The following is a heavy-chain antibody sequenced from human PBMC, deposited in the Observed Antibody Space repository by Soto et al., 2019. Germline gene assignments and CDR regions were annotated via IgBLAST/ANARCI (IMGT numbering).Heavy chain of an antibody. Sequence: PGGSLRLSCAASGFTFSSYSMNWVRQAPGKGLEWVSYISSSGSTIYYADSVKGRFTISRDNAKNSLYLQMNSLRAEDTAVYYCARDPSPMGVGGDIWGQGTMVTVPS. J-gene: IGHJ3*02. D-gene: IGHD2-15*01. CDR1: GFTFSSYS. CDR2: ISSSGSTI. CDR3: ARDPSPMGVGGDI. V-gene: IGHV3-48*04.